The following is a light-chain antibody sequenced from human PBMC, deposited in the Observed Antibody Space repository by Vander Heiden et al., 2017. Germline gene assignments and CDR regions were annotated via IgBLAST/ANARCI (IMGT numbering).Light chain of an antibody. J-gene: IGLJ1*01. V-gene: IGLV1-40*01. CDR1: TPTIGACYE. CDR2: GSS. CDR3: QSYDSSLSGYV. Sequence: VLTKPPPVPRAPGRRDTNSCTSPTPTIGACYEVHWYQQVPGTAPKLLIYGSSNRPSGVPDRFSGSKSGTSASLAITGLQAEDEADYYCQSYDSSLSGYVFGTGTKVTVL.